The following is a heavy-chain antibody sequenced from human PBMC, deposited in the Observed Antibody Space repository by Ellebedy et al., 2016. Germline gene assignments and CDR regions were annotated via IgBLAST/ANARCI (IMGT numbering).Heavy chain of an antibody. CDR2: ISSSGSTI. J-gene: IGHJ4*02. CDR1: GFTFSSYS. CDR3: ARGMGYGDHYFDY. D-gene: IGHD4-17*01. V-gene: IGHV3-48*04. Sequence: GGSLRLSCAASGFTFSSYSMNWVRQAPGKGLEWVSYISSSGSTIYYADSVKGRFTISRDNAKNSLYLQMNSLRAEDTAVYYCARGMGYGDHYFDYWGQGTLVTVSS.